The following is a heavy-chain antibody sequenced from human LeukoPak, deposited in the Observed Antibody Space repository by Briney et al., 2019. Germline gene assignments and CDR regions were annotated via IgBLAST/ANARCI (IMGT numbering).Heavy chain of an antibody. Sequence: PSQTLSLTCTVSGGSISSGSYYWSWIRQPAGKGLEWIGRIYTSGSTNYNPSLKSRVTISVDTSKNQFSLKLSSVTAADTAVYYCARLTMVRGVIYGTDWYFDLWGRGTLVTVSS. J-gene: IGHJ2*01. CDR2: IYTSGST. CDR1: GGSISSGSYY. CDR3: ARLTMVRGVIYGTDWYFDL. D-gene: IGHD3-10*01. V-gene: IGHV4-61*02.